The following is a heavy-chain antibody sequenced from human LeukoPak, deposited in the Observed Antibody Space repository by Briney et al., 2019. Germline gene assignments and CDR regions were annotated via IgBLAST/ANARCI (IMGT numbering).Heavy chain of an antibody. CDR1: GFSFSNYE. CDR2: INNGGGTI. J-gene: IGHJ4*02. V-gene: IGHV3-48*03. Sequence: PGGSLRLSCAAPGFSFSNYEVNWVRQSPGKGLEWVSYINNGGGTIWYADSVKGRFTTSRDNTKNSLYLQMNSLTAEDTAMYYCASGAVLVAAGIDCWGQGTLVTVSS. D-gene: IGHD3-3*02. CDR3: ASGAVLVAAGIDC.